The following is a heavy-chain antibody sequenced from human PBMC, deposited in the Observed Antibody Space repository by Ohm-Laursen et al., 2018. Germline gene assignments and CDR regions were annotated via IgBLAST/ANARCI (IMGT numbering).Heavy chain of an antibody. CDR1: GGTFSSYA. J-gene: IGHJ3*02. CDR2: IIPIFGTA. Sequence: SVKVPCKASGGTFSSYAISWVRQAPGQGLEWMGGIIPIFGTANYAQKFQGRVTITADESTSTAYMELSSLRSEDTAVYYCARAPYYYDSSGYDAFDIWGQGTMVTVPS. CDR3: ARAPYYYDSSGYDAFDI. D-gene: IGHD3-22*01. V-gene: IGHV1-69*13.